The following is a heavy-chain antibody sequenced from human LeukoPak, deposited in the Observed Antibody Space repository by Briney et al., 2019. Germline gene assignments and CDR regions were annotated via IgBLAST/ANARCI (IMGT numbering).Heavy chain of an antibody. CDR1: GFTFSNYW. V-gene: IGHV3-74*01. D-gene: IGHD3-10*01. CDR3: AREGITMVRGVTYFDY. J-gene: IGHJ4*02. CDR2: INSDGSST. Sequence: GGSLRLSCAASGFTFSNYWMHWVRQAPGKGLVWVSRINSDGSSTTYADSVTGRFTISRDNAKNTLYLQMNSLRAEDTAVYYCAREGITMVRGVTYFDYWGQGTLVTVSS.